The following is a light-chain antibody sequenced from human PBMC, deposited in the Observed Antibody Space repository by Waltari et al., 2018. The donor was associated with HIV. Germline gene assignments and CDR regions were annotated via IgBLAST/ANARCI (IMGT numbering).Light chain of an antibody. CDR1: DIGTRS. V-gene: IGLV3-21*04. CDR2: YDG. Sequence: SYVLTQTPSVSVAPGKTATLTCEGSDIGTRSVHWYRQKPGQAPVLVIYYDGERPSGIAERFSGSNAGTTATLTISRVGVGDEADYYCQVWDANTDVVFGTGTKLTVL. J-gene: IGLJ2*01. CDR3: QVWDANTDVV.